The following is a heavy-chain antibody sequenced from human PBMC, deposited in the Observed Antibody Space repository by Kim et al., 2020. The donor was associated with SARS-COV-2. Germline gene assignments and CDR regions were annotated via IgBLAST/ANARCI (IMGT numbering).Heavy chain of an antibody. CDR1: GGSISSGGYS. D-gene: IGHD3-9*01. V-gene: IGHV4-30-2*01. Sequence: SETLSLTCAVSGGSISSGGYSWSWIRQPPGKGLEWIGYIYHSGSTYYNPSLKSRVTISVDRSKNQFSLKLSSVTAADTAVYYCARYRAPYYDILTGSPRDAFDIWGQGTMVTVSS. J-gene: IGHJ3*02. CDR2: IYHSGST. CDR3: ARYRAPYYDILTGSPRDAFDI.